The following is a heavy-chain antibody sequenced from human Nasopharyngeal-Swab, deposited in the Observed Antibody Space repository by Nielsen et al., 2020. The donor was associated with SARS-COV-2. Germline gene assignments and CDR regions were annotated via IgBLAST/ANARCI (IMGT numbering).Heavy chain of an antibody. Sequence: ASVKVSCKASGYSFTNYGVNWVRQAPGQGLEWMGWINTKTGNPTYAQGFTGRFVFSLDTSVTTAYPQISSLEAEDTAVYYCARDGTHCSGGTCFDNWGQGTLVTVSS. D-gene: IGHD2-15*01. CDR2: INTKTGNP. V-gene: IGHV7-4-1*02. CDR1: GYSFTNYG. J-gene: IGHJ5*02. CDR3: ARDGTHCSGGTCFDN.